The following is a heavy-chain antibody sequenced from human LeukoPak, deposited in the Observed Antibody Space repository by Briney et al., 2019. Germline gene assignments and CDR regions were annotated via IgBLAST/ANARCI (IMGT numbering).Heavy chain of an antibody. CDR3: AKDPGSGFSPYYFDY. CDR2: ISGSGGPI. Sequence: GGSLRLSCTASGFTFSSYAMSWVRQAPRKGLEWVSGISGSGGPIFYADSVKGRFILSRDNSKNTLNLQMNSLRAEDTAVYYCAKDPGSGFSPYYFDYWGQGTLVTVSS. D-gene: IGHD3-22*01. V-gene: IGHV3-23*01. J-gene: IGHJ4*02. CDR1: GFTFSSYA.